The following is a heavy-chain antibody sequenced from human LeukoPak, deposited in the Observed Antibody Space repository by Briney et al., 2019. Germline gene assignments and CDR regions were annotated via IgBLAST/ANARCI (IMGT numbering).Heavy chain of an antibody. CDR2: ISPDGSTT. V-gene: IGHV3-74*03. D-gene: IGHD3-3*01. Sequence: GGSLRLSCAASGFTFSRYWMHWVRQAPGKGLMWVSRISPDGSTTLYADSVKGRFTISRDNAKNTLYLQMNSLGAEDTAVYYCGRAGRLSGFFLGIDYWGQGTLVTVSS. J-gene: IGHJ4*02. CDR3: GRAGRLSGFFLGIDY. CDR1: GFTFSRYW.